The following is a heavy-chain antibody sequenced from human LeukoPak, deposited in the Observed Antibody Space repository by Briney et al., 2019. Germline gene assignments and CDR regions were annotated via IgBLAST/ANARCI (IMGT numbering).Heavy chain of an antibody. CDR3: AREDPQTRVPEGMDV. CDR1: GGSISYYY. D-gene: IGHD4/OR15-4a*01. Sequence: SETLSLTCTVSGGSISYYYWSWIRQSPGKGLEWIGYVYYSGTTNYNPSLKSRVTISVDTSKNQFSLQLRSVTAADTAVYYCAREDPQTRVPEGMDVWGQGATVTVSS. J-gene: IGHJ6*02. CDR2: VYYSGTT. V-gene: IGHV4-59*01.